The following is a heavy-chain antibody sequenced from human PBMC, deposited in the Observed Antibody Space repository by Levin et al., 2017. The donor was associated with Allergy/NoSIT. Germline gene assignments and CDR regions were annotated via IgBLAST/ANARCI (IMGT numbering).Heavy chain of an antibody. CDR2: FDPEDGET. Sequence: ASVKVSCKVSGYTLTELSMHWVRQAPGKGLEWMGGFDPEDGETIYAQKFQGRVTMTEDTSTDTAYMELSSLRSEDTAVYYCAARAVAAVIGFWYFDLWGRGTLVTVSS. J-gene: IGHJ2*01. CDR3: AARAVAAVIGFWYFDL. CDR1: GYTLTELS. V-gene: IGHV1-24*01. D-gene: IGHD6-19*01.